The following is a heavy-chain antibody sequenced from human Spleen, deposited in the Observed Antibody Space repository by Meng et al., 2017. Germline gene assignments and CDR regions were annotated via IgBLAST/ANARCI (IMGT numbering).Heavy chain of an antibody. CDR1: GFTFSTYG. J-gene: IGHJ4*02. D-gene: IGHD2-15*01. Sequence: QVQLVESGGGVVQPGRSLRLSCAASGFTFSTYGMHWVRQAPGKGLEWVAVIWYDGSNKYYADSVKGRLTIPRDNSKNTLYLQMNSLRAEDTALYYCARQEVALDYWGQGTLVTVSS. CDR3: ARQEVALDY. CDR2: IWYDGSNK. V-gene: IGHV3-33*01.